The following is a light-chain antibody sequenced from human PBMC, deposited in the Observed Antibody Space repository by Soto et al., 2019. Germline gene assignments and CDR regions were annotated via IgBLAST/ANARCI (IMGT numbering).Light chain of an antibody. CDR1: QNINTF. CDR2: AAS. J-gene: IGKJ5*01. Sequence: DIEMTQSPSSLSASAVDRITISFRASQNINTFLNWYQQKGGKAPKLLIYAASTLQSGVPSRFSGSGSGTEFTLTISSLQPDDFATYYCQQLNSYPITFGQGTRLEIK. CDR3: QQLNSYPIT. V-gene: IGKV1-9*01.